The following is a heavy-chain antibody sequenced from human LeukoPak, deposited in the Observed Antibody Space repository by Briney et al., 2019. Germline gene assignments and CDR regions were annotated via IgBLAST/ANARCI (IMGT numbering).Heavy chain of an antibody. Sequence: PSETLSLTCTVSGGSVSSYYWSWIRRPPGRGLEWXAYLSHSGSSDSNPSLTSRVTTLVDTSKNQFSLKLTSVTAADTAVYYCARARYANAWYAFDIWGHGTMVTVSS. J-gene: IGHJ3*02. CDR3: ARARYANAWYAFDI. D-gene: IGHD2-2*01. CDR1: GGSVSSYY. V-gene: IGHV4-59*02. CDR2: LSHSGSS.